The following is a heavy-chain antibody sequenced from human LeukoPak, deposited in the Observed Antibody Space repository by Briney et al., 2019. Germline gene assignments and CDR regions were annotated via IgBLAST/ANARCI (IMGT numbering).Heavy chain of an antibody. CDR2: INPNSGGT. CDR1: GYTFTGYY. CDR3: ARETDYGDYEWGQGFDY. V-gene: IGHV1-2*02. D-gene: IGHD4-17*01. J-gene: IGHJ4*02. Sequence: ASVKVSCKASGYTFTGYYMHWVRQAPGQGLEWMGWINPNSGGTNYAQKFQGRVTMTRDTSISTAYMELSRLRSDDTAVYYCARETDYGDYEWGQGFDYWGQGTLVTVSS.